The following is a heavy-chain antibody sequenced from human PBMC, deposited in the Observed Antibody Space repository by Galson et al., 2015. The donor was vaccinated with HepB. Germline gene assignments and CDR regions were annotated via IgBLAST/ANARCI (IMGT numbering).Heavy chain of an antibody. D-gene: IGHD6-19*01. CDR2: TTTGSDYV. CDR3: ARDWGKAVAGTWWFDP. Sequence: SLRLSCAASGFTFSSYNMNWVRQAPGKGLEWVSSTTTGSDYVYYADSVKGRFIISRDNAKNSLYLQMNSLRADDTALYYCARDWGKAVAGTWWFDPWGQGTLVTVSS. CDR1: GFTFSSYN. J-gene: IGHJ5*02. V-gene: IGHV3-21*06.